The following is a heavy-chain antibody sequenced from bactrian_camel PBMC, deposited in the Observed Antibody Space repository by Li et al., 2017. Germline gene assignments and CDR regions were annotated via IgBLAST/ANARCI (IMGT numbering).Heavy chain of an antibody. Sequence: QLVESGGGSVQAGGSLRLSCAAHEYLFTSYCMAWFRQAPGKEREGVASIDSDNTTTYADSVLGRFSVFKDSAKNTLYLQMNDLKPEDTAMYTCAAVRACPTVSLQSDTYYYWGQGTQVTVS. CDR3: AAVRACPTVSLQSDTYYY. D-gene: IGHD1*01. CDR2: IDSDNTTT. V-gene: IGHV3-2*01. J-gene: IGHJ4*01. CDR1: EYLFTSYC.